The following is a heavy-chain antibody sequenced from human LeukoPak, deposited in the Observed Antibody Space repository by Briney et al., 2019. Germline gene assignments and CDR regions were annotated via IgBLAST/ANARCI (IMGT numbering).Heavy chain of an antibody. J-gene: IGHJ4*02. CDR3: AREIRYYYDSTSGYFDY. D-gene: IGHD3-22*01. Sequence: ASVKVSCKESGYTFTSYYMYWVRQAPGQGHEWMGMINPSAGDTIYAQKFQGRVTMTRDTSTTTVYMELSSLRSEDTAVYYCAREIRYYYDSTSGYFDYWGQGTLVTVSS. CDR2: INPSAGDT. V-gene: IGHV1-46*01. CDR1: GYTFTSYY.